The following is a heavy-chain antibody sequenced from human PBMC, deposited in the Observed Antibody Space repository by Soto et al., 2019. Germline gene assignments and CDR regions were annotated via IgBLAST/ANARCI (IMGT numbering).Heavy chain of an antibody. D-gene: IGHD3-9*01. V-gene: IGHV3-33*01. J-gene: IGHJ4*02. Sequence: QVQLVESGGGVVQPGRSLRLSCAASGFTFSSYGMHWVRQAPGKGLEWVAVIWYDGSIKYYADSVKGRFTISRDNSKNTLYLQMNSLRAEDTAVYYCARDRVLRYFDWLSSPYYFDYWGQGTLVTVSS. CDR1: GFTFSSYG. CDR2: IWYDGSIK. CDR3: ARDRVLRYFDWLSSPYYFDY.